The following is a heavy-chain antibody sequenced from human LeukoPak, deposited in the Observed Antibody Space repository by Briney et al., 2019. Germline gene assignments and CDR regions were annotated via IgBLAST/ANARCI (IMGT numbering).Heavy chain of an antibody. CDR2: ISAYNGNT. CDR1: GYTFTSYA. Sequence: GASVKVSCKASGYTFTSYAMHWVRQAPGQGLEWMGWISAYNGNTNYAQKLQGRVTMTTDTSTSTAYMELRSLRSDDTAVYYCARVLKLYYYDSSGYSDYWGQRTLVTVSS. V-gene: IGHV1-18*01. D-gene: IGHD3-22*01. CDR3: ARVLKLYYYDSSGYSDY. J-gene: IGHJ4*02.